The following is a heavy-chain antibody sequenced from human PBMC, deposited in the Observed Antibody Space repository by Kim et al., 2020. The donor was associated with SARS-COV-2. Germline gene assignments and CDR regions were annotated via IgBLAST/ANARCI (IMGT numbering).Heavy chain of an antibody. CDR2: ISYDGSNK. D-gene: IGHD2-15*01. CDR1: GFTFSSYA. J-gene: IGHJ6*02. V-gene: IGHV3-30*04. CDR3: ARGAHCSGGSCTYYYYYGMDV. Sequence: GGSLRLSCAASGFTFSSYAMHWVRQAPGKGLEWVAVISYDGSNKYYADSVKGRFTISRDNSKNTLYLQMNSLRAEDTAVYYCARGAHCSGGSCTYYYYYGMDVWGQGTTVTVSS.